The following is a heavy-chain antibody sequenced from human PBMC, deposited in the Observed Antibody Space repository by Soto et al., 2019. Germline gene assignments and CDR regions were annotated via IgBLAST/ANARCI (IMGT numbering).Heavy chain of an antibody. CDR2: IYHSGST. V-gene: IGHV4-38-2*01. CDR1: GYSISSGYY. Sequence: SETLSLTCAVSGYSISSGYYWGWIRQPPGKGLEWIGSIYHSGSTYYNPSLKSRVTISVDTSKNQFSLKLSSVTAADTAVYYCARGRFLEWLFDYWGQGTLVTVSS. J-gene: IGHJ4*02. CDR3: ARGRFLEWLFDY. D-gene: IGHD3-3*01.